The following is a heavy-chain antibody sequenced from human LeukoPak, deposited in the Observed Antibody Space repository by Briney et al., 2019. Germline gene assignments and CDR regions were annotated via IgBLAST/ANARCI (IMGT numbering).Heavy chain of an antibody. CDR1: GYTFTGYY. J-gene: IGHJ4*02. Sequence: ASVKVSCKASGYTFTGYYMHWVRQAPWQGLEWMGWINPNSGGTNYAQKFQGRVTMTRDTSISTAFMELSRLRSDDTAVYYCARVKTMIVVVRLFDYWGQGTLVTVSS. CDR3: ARVKTMIVVVRLFDY. CDR2: INPNSGGT. D-gene: IGHD3-22*01. V-gene: IGHV1-2*02.